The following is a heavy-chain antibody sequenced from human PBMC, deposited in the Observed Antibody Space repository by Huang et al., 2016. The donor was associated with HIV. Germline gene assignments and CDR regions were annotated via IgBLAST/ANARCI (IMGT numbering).Heavy chain of an antibody. Sequence: EVQLVESGGGLVQPGGSLRLSCAASGFSISSYWMHWVRQAPGKGRVWVSRIKSDGSSTSYADAVKGRVTISRDNAKNTLELQRNSLRAEDTAVYYCARDPRIQSWLNFFDYWGQGTLVSVSS. CDR3: ARDPRIQSWLNFFDY. V-gene: IGHV3-74*01. CDR2: IKSDGSST. CDR1: GFSISSYW. J-gene: IGHJ4*02. D-gene: IGHD3-22*01.